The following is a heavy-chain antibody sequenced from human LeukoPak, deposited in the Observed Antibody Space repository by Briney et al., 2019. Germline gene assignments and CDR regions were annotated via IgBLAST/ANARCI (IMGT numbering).Heavy chain of an antibody. V-gene: IGHV3-33*01. Sequence: GRSLRLSCVASGFTFSTYGMPWVRQTPGKGLEWVAVIWNDGSKKYYGDSVKGRFTISRDNSKNTLYLQMNSLRAEDTAVYYCAARGYSQFDYWGQGTLVTVSS. CDR2: IWNDGSKK. J-gene: IGHJ4*02. CDR1: GFTFSTYG. D-gene: IGHD5-18*01. CDR3: AARGYSQFDY.